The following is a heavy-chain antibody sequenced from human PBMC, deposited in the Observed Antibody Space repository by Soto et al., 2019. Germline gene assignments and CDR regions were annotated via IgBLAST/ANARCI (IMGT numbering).Heavy chain of an antibody. J-gene: IGHJ4*02. V-gene: IGHV3-64D*06. CDR1: GFTFSIYA. CDR2: ISTNGGST. D-gene: IGHD3-22*01. Sequence: WGDLRLSFSASGFTFSIYAMPWVRQAPGKGMEYVSSISTNGGSTDYADSVKGRFTISRDNSKNTVYLQMSSLRVEDTAVYYCVKGEYYYDSSGYYPFDYWGQGT. CDR3: VKGEYYYDSSGYYPFDY.